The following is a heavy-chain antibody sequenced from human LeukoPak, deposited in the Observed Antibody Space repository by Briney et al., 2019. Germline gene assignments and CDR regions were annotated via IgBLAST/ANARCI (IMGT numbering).Heavy chain of an antibody. CDR2: ISAYNGNT. Sequence: ASVKVSCKASDYTFTSYGIRWVRQAPGQGLEWMGWISAYNGNTNYAQKLQGRVTMTTDTSTSTAYMELRSLRSDDTAVYYCARDPRGYSYGTRNTNWFDPWGQGTLVTVSS. D-gene: IGHD5-18*01. CDR1: DYTFTSYG. J-gene: IGHJ5*02. CDR3: ARDPRGYSYGTRNTNWFDP. V-gene: IGHV1-18*01.